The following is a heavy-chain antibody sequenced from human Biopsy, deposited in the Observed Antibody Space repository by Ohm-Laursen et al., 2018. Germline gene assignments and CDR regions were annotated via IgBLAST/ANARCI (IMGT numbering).Heavy chain of an antibody. CDR3: ARDER. V-gene: IGHV3-7*01. J-gene: IGHJ4*02. CDR1: GFIFSFSW. Sequence: SLRLSCAASGFIFSFSWMSWVCQAPGQGLEWVANINPDGSVKYFADSVKGRFTISRDNAENSMYLQMSSLTVDDTAVYYCARDERWGQGTLVTVSS. CDR2: INPDGSVK. D-gene: IGHD5-24*01.